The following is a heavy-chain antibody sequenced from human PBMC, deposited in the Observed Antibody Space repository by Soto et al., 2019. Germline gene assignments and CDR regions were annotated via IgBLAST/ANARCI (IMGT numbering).Heavy chain of an antibody. Sequence: QVQLVQSGAEVKKPGSSVKVSCKASGGTFSSYAISWVRQAPGQGLEWRGGLIPIFGTANYAQKFQGRVTITADEATSAAYMELRSLRSEDTAVYYCATRQPTYCSGGSCYGMDVWGQGTTVTVSS. V-gene: IGHV1-69*01. J-gene: IGHJ6*02. CDR3: ATRQPTYCSGGSCYGMDV. CDR2: LIPIFGTA. D-gene: IGHD2-15*01. CDR1: GGTFSSYA.